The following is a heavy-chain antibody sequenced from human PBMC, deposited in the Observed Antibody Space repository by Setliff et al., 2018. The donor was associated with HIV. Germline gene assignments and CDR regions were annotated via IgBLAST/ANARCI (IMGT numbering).Heavy chain of an antibody. V-gene: IGHV4-59*10. CDR1: GGSFSDYY. D-gene: IGHD3-22*01. Sequence: SETLSLTCGIYGGSFSDYYWTWIRQPAGKGLEWIGRIYTSGNINYTPSLKSRVTISVDTSKNQFSLKLTSVSAADTAVYYCARGVVLMGITTRWFDPWGQGTLVTVSS. CDR3: ARGVVLMGITTRWFDP. J-gene: IGHJ5*02. CDR2: IYTSGNI.